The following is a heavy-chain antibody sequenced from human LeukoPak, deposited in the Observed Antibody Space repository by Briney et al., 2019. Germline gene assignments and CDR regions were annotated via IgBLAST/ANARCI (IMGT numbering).Heavy chain of an antibody. CDR3: AKDPKPSGGPPHNDAFDI. V-gene: IGHV3-30*02. Sequence: PGGSLRLSCAASGFSFSNHGIHWVRQAPGKGLEWVSLIWYDGSNKYYADSVKGRFTISRDDSKNTLYLQMNSLRAEDTAVYYCAKDPKPSGGPPHNDAFDIWGQGTMVTVSS. CDR1: GFSFSNHG. D-gene: IGHD2-15*01. CDR2: IWYDGSNK. J-gene: IGHJ3*02.